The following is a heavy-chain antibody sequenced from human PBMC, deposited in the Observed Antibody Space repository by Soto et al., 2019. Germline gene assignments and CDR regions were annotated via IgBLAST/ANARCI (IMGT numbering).Heavy chain of an antibody. J-gene: IGHJ5*02. Sequence: RGESLKISCKGSGYSFTSYWIGWVRQMPGKGLEWMGIIYPGDSDTRYSPSFQGQVTISADKSISTAYLQWSSLKASDTAMYYCARRAGSSSSEGYNWFDPWGQGTLVTVSS. V-gene: IGHV5-51*01. CDR2: IYPGDSDT. D-gene: IGHD6-6*01. CDR1: GYSFTSYW. CDR3: ARRAGSSSSEGYNWFDP.